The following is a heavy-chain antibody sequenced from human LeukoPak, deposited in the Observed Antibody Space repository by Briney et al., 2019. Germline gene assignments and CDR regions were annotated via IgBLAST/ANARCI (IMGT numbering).Heavy chain of an antibody. Sequence: PGGSPRLSCAASGFTFSSYWMYWVRQAPGKGPVWVARINTDGSSLNYADSVKGRFTISRDNAKNTLYLQMNSLGAEDTAVYYCARRINYYDSSGYYYVRYFDSWGQGTLVAVSS. CDR2: INTDGSSL. CDR1: GFTFSSYW. V-gene: IGHV3-74*01. J-gene: IGHJ4*02. CDR3: ARRINYYDSSGYYYVRYFDS. D-gene: IGHD3-22*01.